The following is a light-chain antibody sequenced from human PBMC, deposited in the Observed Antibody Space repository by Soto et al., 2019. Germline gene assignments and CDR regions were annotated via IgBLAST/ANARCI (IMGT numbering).Light chain of an antibody. J-gene: IGLJ2*01. Sequence: QSVLTQSSSVSAAAGQKVSISCSGSYSNIGSNFVSWYQHFPGSAPKLVIYDNSQRPSGIPDRFSGSKSGSSATLGITGLQTGAEADYYCGTWDSSLSVLVFGGGTKLTVL. CDR1: YSNIGSNF. V-gene: IGLV1-51*01. CDR3: GTWDSSLSVLV. CDR2: DNS.